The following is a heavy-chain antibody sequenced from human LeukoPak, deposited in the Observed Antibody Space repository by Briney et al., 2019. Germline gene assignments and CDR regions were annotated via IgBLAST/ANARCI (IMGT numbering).Heavy chain of an antibody. D-gene: IGHD6-6*01. Sequence: GESLKISCKASGYSFTNYWIGWVRQMPGRGLEWMAIIYPGDSDTRYSPSFHGQVTISADKSISTAYLQWRSLKASDTAMYYCARHSEEYTSTSRFDPWGQGTLVTVSS. CDR1: GYSFTNYW. CDR3: ARHSEEYTSTSRFDP. CDR2: IYPGDSDT. V-gene: IGHV5-51*01. J-gene: IGHJ5*02.